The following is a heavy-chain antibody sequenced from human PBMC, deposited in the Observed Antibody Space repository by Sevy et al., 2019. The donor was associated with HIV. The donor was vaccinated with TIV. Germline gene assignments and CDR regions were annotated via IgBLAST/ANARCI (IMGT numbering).Heavy chain of an antibody. Sequence: ASVKVSCRVSGYTLTELSMHWVRQAPGKGLEWMGRFDPEDGETIYAQRFQGRVTLTEDISTDTAYMELSSLRSEDSAVYYCAATREYYSDNSGYLDFWCQGTLVTVSS. CDR1: GYTLTELS. CDR2: FDPEDGET. D-gene: IGHD3-22*01. J-gene: IGHJ4*02. V-gene: IGHV1-24*01. CDR3: AATREYYSDNSGYLDF.